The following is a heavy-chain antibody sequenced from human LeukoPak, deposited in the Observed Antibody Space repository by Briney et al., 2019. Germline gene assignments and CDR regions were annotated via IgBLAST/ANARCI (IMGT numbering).Heavy chain of an antibody. J-gene: IGHJ6*02. CDR1: GFTFSSYA. Sequence: PGRSLRLSCAASGFTFSSYAMHWVRQAPGKGLEWVAVISYDGSNKYYADSVKGRFTISRDNSKNTLYLQMNSLRAEDTAVYYCAKDGRYCSSTSCYWDYYYYYGMDVWGQGTTVTVSS. CDR3: AKDGRYCSSTSCYWDYYYYYGMDV. D-gene: IGHD2-2*01. V-gene: IGHV3-30-3*01. CDR2: ISYDGSNK.